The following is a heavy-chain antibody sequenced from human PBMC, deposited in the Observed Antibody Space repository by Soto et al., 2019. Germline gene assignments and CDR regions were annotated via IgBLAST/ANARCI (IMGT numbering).Heavy chain of an antibody. Sequence: QVQLQESGPGLVKPSQTLSLTCTVSGGSISSGDYYWSWIRQHPGKGLEWIGYIYYSGSTYYNPPLKSRVTISVDTSKNQFSLKLSSVPAADTAVYYCARWWSGSRQGFDPWGQGTLVTVSS. D-gene: IGHD3-3*01. J-gene: IGHJ5*02. CDR3: ARWWSGSRQGFDP. CDR2: IYYSGST. CDR1: GGSISSGDYY. V-gene: IGHV4-31*03.